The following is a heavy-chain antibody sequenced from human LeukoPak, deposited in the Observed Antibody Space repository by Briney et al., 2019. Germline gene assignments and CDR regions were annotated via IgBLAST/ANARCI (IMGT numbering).Heavy chain of an antibody. Sequence: GGSLRLSCAASGFTFSSYGMHWVRQAPGKGLEWVAFIRYDGSNKYYADSVKGRFTISRDNAKNSLYLQMNSLRAEDTAVYYCARDDWGELLAFFDYWGQGTLVTVSS. D-gene: IGHD1-26*01. CDR1: GFTFSSYG. CDR2: IRYDGSNK. V-gene: IGHV3-30*02. J-gene: IGHJ4*02. CDR3: ARDDWGELLAFFDY.